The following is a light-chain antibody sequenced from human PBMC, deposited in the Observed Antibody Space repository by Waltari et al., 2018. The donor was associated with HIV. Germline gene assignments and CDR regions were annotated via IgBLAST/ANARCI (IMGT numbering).Light chain of an antibody. J-gene: IGLJ2*01. Sequence: QSVLSQPPSASGTPGQRVTISCSGSSSITGRNFIYWYQQVPGAAPKLLIYRSYQRPSGVPDRFSGSKAGSSASLAISDLRADDEATYYCATWEDYLRVEFGGGTRLTVL. CDR1: SSITGRNF. CDR2: RSY. V-gene: IGLV1-47*01. CDR3: ATWEDYLRVE.